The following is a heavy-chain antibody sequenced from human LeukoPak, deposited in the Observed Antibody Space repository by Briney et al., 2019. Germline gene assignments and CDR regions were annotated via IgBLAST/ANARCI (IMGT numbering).Heavy chain of an antibody. CDR2: IYYSGST. CDR1: GGSISSGGYY. Sequence: PSQTLSLTCTVSGGSISSGGYYWSWIHQHPGKGLEGFGYIYYSGSTYYNPSLKSRVTISVDTSKNQFSLKLSSVTAADTAVYYCASKTTYYEFWSGRTQYYMDVWGKGTTVTVSS. V-gene: IGHV4-31*03. CDR3: ASKTTYYEFWSGRTQYYMDV. D-gene: IGHD3-3*01. J-gene: IGHJ6*03.